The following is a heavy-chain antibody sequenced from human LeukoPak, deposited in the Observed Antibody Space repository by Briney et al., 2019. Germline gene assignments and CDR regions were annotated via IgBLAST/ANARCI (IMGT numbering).Heavy chain of an antibody. V-gene: IGHV4-39*07. J-gene: IGHJ4*02. Sequence: PSETLSLTCTVSGGSISSSSYYWGWIRQPPGKGLERIGSIYYSGSTYYNPSLKSRVTISVDTSKNQFSLKLSSVTAADTAVYYCASSYSGSYSLVYWGQGTLVTVSS. CDR3: ASSYSGSYSLVY. CDR1: GGSISSSSYY. CDR2: IYYSGST. D-gene: IGHD1-26*01.